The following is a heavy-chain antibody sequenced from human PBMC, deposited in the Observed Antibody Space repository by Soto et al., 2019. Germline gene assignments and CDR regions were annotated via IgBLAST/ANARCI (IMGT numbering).Heavy chain of an antibody. J-gene: IGHJ6*02. D-gene: IGHD3-10*01. CDR2: MGYNGFT. Sequence: QVQLQESGPGLVKPSETLSLTCTISGGPMNNYYCSWFRQPRGQGLEWIGYMGYNGFTRYNPSLRSRVAISLDTAKNQFSLNLSSVTAADTALYYCARQGFGELHGLVDVWGLGITVTVSS. CDR3: ARQGFGELHGLVDV. V-gene: IGHV4-59*08. CDR1: GGPMNNYY.